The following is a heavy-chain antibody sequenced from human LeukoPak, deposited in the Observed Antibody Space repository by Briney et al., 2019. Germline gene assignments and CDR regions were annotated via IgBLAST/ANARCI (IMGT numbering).Heavy chain of an antibody. CDR3: ATNYGSGSYPFDY. Sequence: GGSLRLSCAASGFTFSSYAMSWVRQAPGKGLEWVSAISGSGGSTYYADSVKGRFTISRDNSKNTLYLQMNSLGAEDTAVYYCATNYGSGSYPFDYWGQGTLVTVSS. CDR2: ISGSGGST. J-gene: IGHJ4*02. CDR1: GFTFSSYA. D-gene: IGHD3-10*01. V-gene: IGHV3-23*01.